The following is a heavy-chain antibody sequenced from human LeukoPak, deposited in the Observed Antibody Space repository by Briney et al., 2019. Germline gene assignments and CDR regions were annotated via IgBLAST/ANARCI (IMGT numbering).Heavy chain of an antibody. Sequence: SETLSLTCTVSGGSISSYYWSWIRQPPGKGLEWTGYIYYSGSTNYNPSLKSRVTISVDTSKNQFSLKLSSVTAADTAVYYCARRGGGYAVGLFDYWGQGTLVTVSS. D-gene: IGHD5-12*01. J-gene: IGHJ4*02. CDR3: ARRGGGYAVGLFDY. CDR1: GGSISSYY. V-gene: IGHV4-59*08. CDR2: IYYSGST.